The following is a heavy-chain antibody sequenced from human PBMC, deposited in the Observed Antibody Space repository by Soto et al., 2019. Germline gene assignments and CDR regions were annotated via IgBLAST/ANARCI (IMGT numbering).Heavy chain of an antibody. Sequence: QLQLQESGSGLAKPSQTLSLTCGVSGGSISSGIYSWNWIRQPPGKGLEWIGHIYHSGGTNYNPSLKSRVTISVDRSKNEFSLKLSSVTAADTAVYYCARGSDPNGYYEGFDYWGQGTLATVSS. V-gene: IGHV4-30-2*01. CDR2: IYHSGGT. CDR1: GGSISSGIYS. D-gene: IGHD3-22*01. J-gene: IGHJ4*02. CDR3: ARGSDPNGYYEGFDY.